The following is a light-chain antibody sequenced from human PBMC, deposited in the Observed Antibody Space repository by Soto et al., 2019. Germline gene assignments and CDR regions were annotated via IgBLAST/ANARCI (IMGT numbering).Light chain of an antibody. CDR2: DVT. CDR3: SSYRSSSII. V-gene: IGLV2-14*01. J-gene: IGLJ1*01. CDR1: SSDVGDYNY. Sequence: SVLAQPASVSESPGQSITFSCTETSSDVGDYNYVSWYQQYPGKAPKLMIYDVTNRPSGISKCFSGSKSGNTASLNISGLQADDEAHYLCSSYRSSSIIFRAGTKVTVL.